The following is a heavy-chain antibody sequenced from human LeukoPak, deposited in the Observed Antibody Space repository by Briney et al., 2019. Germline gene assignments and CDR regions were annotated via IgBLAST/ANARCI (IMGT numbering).Heavy chain of an antibody. J-gene: IGHJ5*02. D-gene: IGHD6-13*01. V-gene: IGHV1-2*02. CDR1: GYTFTGYY. CDR2: INPNSGGT. Sequence: ASVKVSFKASGYTFTGYYMHWVRQAPGQGREWMGWINPNSGGTNYAQKFQGTVTMTRHTSISTAYMELSRLRSDDTAVYYCARVEAAADNWFDLWGQGTLVTVSS. CDR3: ARVEAAADNWFDL.